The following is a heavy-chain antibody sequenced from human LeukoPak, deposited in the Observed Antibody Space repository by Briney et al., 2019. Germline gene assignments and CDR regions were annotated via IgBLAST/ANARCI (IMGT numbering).Heavy chain of an antibody. CDR1: GFTFSSYG. D-gene: IGHD5-12*01. CDR2: IAYDGTNN. J-gene: IGHJ4*02. Sequence: GGSLRRSCAASGFTFSSYGMHWVRQAPGKGREGVATIAYDGTNNYHADSVKGRFTLSRDNSKSTLYLQMNSLRAEDTAVYYCARGRNLVATSGYFDYWGQGTLVTASS. V-gene: IGHV3-30*19. CDR3: ARGRNLVATSGYFDY.